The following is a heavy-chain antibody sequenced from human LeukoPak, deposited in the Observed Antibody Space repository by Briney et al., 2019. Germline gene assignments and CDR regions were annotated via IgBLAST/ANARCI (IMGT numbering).Heavy chain of an antibody. D-gene: IGHD3-22*01. CDR3: ARDLGYYDSSGYYPPYYYYMDV. V-gene: IGHV1-18*01. CDR1: GYTFTSYG. Sequence: ASVKVSCKASGYTFTSYGISWARQAPGQGLGWMGWISAYNGNTNYAQKLQGRVTMTTDTSTSTAYMELRSLRSDDTAVYYCARDLGYYDSSGYYPPYYYYMDVWGKGTTVTISS. J-gene: IGHJ6*03. CDR2: ISAYNGNT.